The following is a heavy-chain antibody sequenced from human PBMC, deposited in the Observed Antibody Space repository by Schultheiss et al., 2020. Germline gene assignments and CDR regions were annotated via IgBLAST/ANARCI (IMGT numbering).Heavy chain of an antibody. Sequence: SVKVSCKASGGTFSSYAISWVRQAPGQGLEWMGGIIPIFGTANYVQKFQGRVTITADESTSTAYMELSSLRSEDTAVYYGASQAGEGSGSPQDYCYYYGMDVCGQGTTVTVAS. CDR1: GGTFSSYA. CDR2: IIPIFGTA. CDR3: ASQAGEGSGSPQDYCYYYGMDV. D-gene: IGHD3-10*01. J-gene: IGHJ6*01. V-gene: IGHV1-69*13.